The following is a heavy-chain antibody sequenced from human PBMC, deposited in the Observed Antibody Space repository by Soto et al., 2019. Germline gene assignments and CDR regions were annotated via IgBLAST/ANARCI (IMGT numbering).Heavy chain of an antibody. CDR3: ARATTSTVHGMDV. CDR2: ILYDGSNK. Sequence: QVQLVASGGGVVQPERSLRLSCAASGFDFSYYGMYWVRQAPGKGLEWVAVILYDGSNKDYADSVTGRFTISRDNSKNILYLQMDSRRAEDTGVYYCARATTSTVHGMDVWGQGTTVSVS. CDR1: GFDFSYYG. J-gene: IGHJ6*02. V-gene: IGHV3-33*01. D-gene: IGHD4-17*01.